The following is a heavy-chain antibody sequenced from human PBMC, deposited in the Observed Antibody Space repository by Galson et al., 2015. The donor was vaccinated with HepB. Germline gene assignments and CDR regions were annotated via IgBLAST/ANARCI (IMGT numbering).Heavy chain of an antibody. V-gene: IGHV1-2*02. CDR1: GSTFTGYY. Sequence: SVKVSCKASGSTFTGYYMHWVRQAPGQGLEWMGWINPNSGGTNYAQKFQGRVTMTRDTSISTAYMELSRLRSDDTAVYYCARDPTVVGAGGVDYWGQGTLVTVSS. CDR3: ARDPTVVGAGGVDY. D-gene: IGHD1-26*01. J-gene: IGHJ4*02. CDR2: INPNSGGT.